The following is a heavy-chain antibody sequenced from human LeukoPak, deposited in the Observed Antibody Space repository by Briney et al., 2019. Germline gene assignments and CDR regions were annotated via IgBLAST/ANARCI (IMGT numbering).Heavy chain of an antibody. CDR1: GYSISSGYY. V-gene: IGHV4-38-2*02. J-gene: IGHJ6*03. D-gene: IGHD1-26*01. CDR3: ATYSGYDYDYMDV. CDR2: IYHSGST. Sequence: SETLSLTCTVSGYSISSGYYWGWIRQPPGKGLEWIGSIYHSGSTYYNPSLKSRVTISVDTSKNQFSLKLSSVTAADTAVYYCATYSGYDYDYMDVWGKGTTVTVS.